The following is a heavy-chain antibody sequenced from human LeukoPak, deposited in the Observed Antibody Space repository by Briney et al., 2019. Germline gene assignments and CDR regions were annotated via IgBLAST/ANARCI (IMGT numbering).Heavy chain of an antibody. CDR1: GFTFSSYA. Sequence: PGGSLRLSCAASGFTFSSYAMSWVRQAPGKGLEWVSAISGSGGSTYYADSVKGRFTISRDNSKNTLYLQMNSLRAEDTAVYYCARDRSRITIFGVGVGGWFDPWGQGTLVTVSS. D-gene: IGHD3-3*01. CDR2: ISGSGGST. V-gene: IGHV3-23*01. CDR3: ARDRSRITIFGVGVGGWFDP. J-gene: IGHJ5*02.